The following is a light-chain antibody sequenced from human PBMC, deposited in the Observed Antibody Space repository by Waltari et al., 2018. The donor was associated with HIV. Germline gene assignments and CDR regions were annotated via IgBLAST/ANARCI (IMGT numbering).Light chain of an antibody. CDR2: EVT. Sequence: QSALTQSPSASGSPGQSVNISCTGANGDISDYNYVSWYQQHPDRPPKLIIFEVTKRPSGVPDRFSGSKSGNTASLLVSGLQPEDEATYFCSSFAGTHKLFGGGTKLTVL. V-gene: IGLV2-8*01. J-gene: IGLJ2*01. CDR1: NGDISDYNY. CDR3: SSFAGTHKL.